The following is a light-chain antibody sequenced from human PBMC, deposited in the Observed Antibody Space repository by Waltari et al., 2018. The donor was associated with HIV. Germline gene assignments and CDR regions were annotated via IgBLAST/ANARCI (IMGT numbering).Light chain of an antibody. CDR2: NDY. J-gene: IGLJ2*01. CDR3: ATWDDGLVRVV. CDR1: SSNIGSHI. V-gene: IGLV1-44*01. Sequence: QSVLTQPPSVSGTPGQRVTISCSGSSSNIGSHIVNWYRPLPGMAPQLLIYNDYERPSGVSDRFSGFDSGTSASLAISGLQFDDEADYYCATWDDGLVRVVFGGGTKLTVV.